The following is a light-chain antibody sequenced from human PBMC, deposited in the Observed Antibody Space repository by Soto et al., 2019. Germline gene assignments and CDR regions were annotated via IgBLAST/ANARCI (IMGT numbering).Light chain of an antibody. CDR3: QQQQD. Sequence: EIVLTQSPATLSLSPGERATLSCRASQSVSSYLAWYQQKPGQAPRLLIYDASNRATGIPARFSGSGSGTDFTLTISSLEPKDFAVYYCQQQQDFGGGTKVEIK. J-gene: IGKJ4*01. V-gene: IGKV3-11*01. CDR1: QSVSSY. CDR2: DAS.